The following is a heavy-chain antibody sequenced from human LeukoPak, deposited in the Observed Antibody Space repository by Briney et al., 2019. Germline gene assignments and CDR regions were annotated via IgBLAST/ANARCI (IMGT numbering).Heavy chain of an antibody. Sequence: SQTLSLTCAISGDSVSSNSAAWNWIRQSPSGGLEWLGRAYYRSKWYNDYAVSVKGRITINPDTSKNQLSLQLNSVTPEDTAVYYCARGCSSTSCLVFGMDVWGQGTTVTVSS. V-gene: IGHV6-1*01. J-gene: IGHJ6*02. CDR2: AYYRSKWYN. CDR3: ARGCSSTSCLVFGMDV. CDR1: GDSVSSNSAA. D-gene: IGHD2-2*01.